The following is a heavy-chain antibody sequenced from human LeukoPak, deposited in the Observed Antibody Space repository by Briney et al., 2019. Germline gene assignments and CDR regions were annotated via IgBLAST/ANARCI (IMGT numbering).Heavy chain of an antibody. Sequence: NPSETLSLTCTVSGGSINSSSYYWGWIRQPPGKELEWIGSIYYSGSTYYNPSLKSRVTISVDTSKNQFSLKLSSVTAADTAVYYCAKTYYYDSSGYYFDYWGQGTLVTVSS. CDR3: AKTYYYDSSGYYFDY. CDR1: GGSINSSSYY. V-gene: IGHV4-39*07. CDR2: IYYSGST. D-gene: IGHD3-22*01. J-gene: IGHJ4*02.